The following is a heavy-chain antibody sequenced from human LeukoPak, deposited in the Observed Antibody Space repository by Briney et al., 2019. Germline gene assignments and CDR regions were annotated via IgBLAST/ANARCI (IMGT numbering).Heavy chain of an antibody. Sequence: GESLRISCQGSGYSFTSYWISWVRQMPGKGLEWMGRIDPSDSYTNYSPSFQGHVTISADKSISTAYLQWSSLKASDTAMYYCARHAGNIVVVPAAINGMDVWGQGTTVTVSS. CDR2: IDPSDSYT. D-gene: IGHD2-2*01. J-gene: IGHJ6*02. V-gene: IGHV5-10-1*01. CDR1: GYSFTSYW. CDR3: ARHAGNIVVVPAAINGMDV.